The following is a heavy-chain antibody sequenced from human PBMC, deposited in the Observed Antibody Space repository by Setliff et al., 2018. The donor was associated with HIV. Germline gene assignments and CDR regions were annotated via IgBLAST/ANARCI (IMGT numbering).Heavy chain of an antibody. Sequence: ASVKVSCKASGYTFTGYYMHWVRQAPGQGLDWMGWINPNSGGTNYAQKFQVRVTMTRDTSISTAYMELSRQRSYDTAVYYCARSGYSSSWYLDYYYYDGMDVWGQGTTVTVSS. D-gene: IGHD6-13*01. J-gene: IGHJ6*02. CDR2: INPNSGGT. CDR1: GYTFTGYY. CDR3: ARSGYSSSWYLDYYYYDGMDV. V-gene: IGHV1-2*02.